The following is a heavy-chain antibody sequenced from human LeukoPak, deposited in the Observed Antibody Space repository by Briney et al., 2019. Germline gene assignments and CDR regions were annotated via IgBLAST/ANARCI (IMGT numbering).Heavy chain of an antibody. CDR2: ISGSGGST. J-gene: IGHJ4*02. D-gene: IGHD3-22*01. Sequence: GGSLRLSCAASGFTFSSYAMHWVRQAPGKGLEWVSAISGSGGSTYYADSVKGRFTISRDNSKNTLYLQMNSLRAEDTAVYYCAKDRPYYDSSGYYHPTFDYWGQGTLVTVSS. CDR3: AKDRPYYDSSGYYHPTFDY. CDR1: GFTFSSYA. V-gene: IGHV3-23*01.